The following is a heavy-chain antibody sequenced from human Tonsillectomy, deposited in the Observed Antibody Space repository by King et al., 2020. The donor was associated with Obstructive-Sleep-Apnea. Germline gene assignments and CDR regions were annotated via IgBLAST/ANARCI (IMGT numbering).Heavy chain of an antibody. CDR3: ARGSSRSFDI. CDR2: VNPNSGNN. D-gene: IGHD6-13*01. V-gene: IGHV1-8*01. Sequence: QLVQSGAEVKKPGASVKVSCKASGYTFSRAEIHWVRQAPGHGLEWMGWVNPNSGNNAYVQKFQGRGTMTRNPSINTAYMELSSLRSTDTAVYFCARGSSRSFDIWGQGTLVTVSS. CDR1: GYTFSRAE. J-gene: IGHJ4*02.